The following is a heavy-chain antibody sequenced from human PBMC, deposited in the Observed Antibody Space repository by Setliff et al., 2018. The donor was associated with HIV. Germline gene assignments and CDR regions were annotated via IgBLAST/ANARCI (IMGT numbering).Heavy chain of an antibody. J-gene: IGHJ4*02. CDR1: GYSIRSGYY. Sequence: SETLSLTCAVSGYSIRSGYYWGWIRQPPGKGLEWIGTIYHSGSPYYNPSLKSRVTISVDTSENQFSLKLSSVTAADTAVYYCASAIPVTKGVSRFFDSWGQGTLVTVSS. V-gene: IGHV4-38-2*01. CDR3: ASAIPVTKGVSRFFDS. CDR2: IYHSGSP. D-gene: IGHD2-2*02.